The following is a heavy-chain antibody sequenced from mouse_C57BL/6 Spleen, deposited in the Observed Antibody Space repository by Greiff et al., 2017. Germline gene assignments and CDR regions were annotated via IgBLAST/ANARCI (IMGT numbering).Heavy chain of an antibody. CDR2: IWRGGST. Sequence: QVQLQQSGPGLVQPSQSLSITCTVSGFSLTSYGVHWVRQSPGKGLEWLGVIWRGGSTDYNAAFMSRLSITKDNSKSQVFFKMNSLQADDTAIYYCAKEVDYDGGGYYFDYWGQGTTLTVSS. CDR3: AKEVDYDGGGYYFDY. V-gene: IGHV2-5*01. J-gene: IGHJ2*01. D-gene: IGHD2-4*01. CDR1: GFSLTSYG.